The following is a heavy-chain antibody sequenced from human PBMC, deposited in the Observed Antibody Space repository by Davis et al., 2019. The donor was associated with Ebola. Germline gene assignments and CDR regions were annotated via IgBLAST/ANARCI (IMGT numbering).Heavy chain of an antibody. CDR2: ISSSGSTI. CDR3: ARESYYYDSSGYYYYFDY. V-gene: IGHV3-48*03. Sequence: GESLKISCAASGFTFSSYEMNWVRQAPGKGLEWVSYISSSGSTIYYADSVKGRFTISRDNAKNSLYLQMNSLRAEDTAVYYCARESYYYDSSGYYYYFDYWGQGTLVNVSS. D-gene: IGHD3-22*01. J-gene: IGHJ4*02. CDR1: GFTFSSYE.